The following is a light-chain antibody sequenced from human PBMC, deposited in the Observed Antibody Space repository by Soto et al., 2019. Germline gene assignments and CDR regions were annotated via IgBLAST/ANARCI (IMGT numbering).Light chain of an antibody. J-gene: IGKJ1*01. CDR1: QSVSSTY. CDR3: QHYNNWPPWT. V-gene: IGKV3-15*01. CDR2: RAS. Sequence: ETVLTQSPGTLSLSPGERAMLSWMAIQSVSSTYLAWYQQKPGQAPRLLIYRASTRATGIPARFSGSGSGTEFTLTISSLQSEDFAIYYCQHYNNWPPWTFGQGTKVDIK.